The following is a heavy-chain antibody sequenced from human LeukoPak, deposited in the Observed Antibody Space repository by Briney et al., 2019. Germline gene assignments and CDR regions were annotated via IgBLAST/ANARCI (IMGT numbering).Heavy chain of an antibody. D-gene: IGHD6-19*01. CDR1: EFAFNTYS. V-gene: IGHV3-7*01. CDR2: IKYDESVE. CDR3: ARNMGWYRLDS. Sequence: GGSLRLSCAASEFAFNTYSMNWVRQAPGKGLEWVANIKYDESVEQYVDSVRGRFTVSGDNAKNSLYLQMDSLRADDTAVYYCARNMGWYRLDSWGQGTLVIVSS. J-gene: IGHJ4*02.